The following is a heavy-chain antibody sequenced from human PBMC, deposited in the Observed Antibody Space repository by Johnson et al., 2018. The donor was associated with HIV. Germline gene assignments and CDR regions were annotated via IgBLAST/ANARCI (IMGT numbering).Heavy chain of an antibody. V-gene: IGHV3-11*01. CDR2: ITSDGTTI. Sequence: QVQLVESGGGLVQPGGSLRLSCAASGFTFSNYSIRWIRQAPGKGLEWVSCITSDGTTIYYADSVKGRFTISRDNSKNTLYLQMNSLGAEDTVVYYCARGGISGYSDGPGAFDIWGQGTMVTVSS. D-gene: IGHD5-18*01. CDR3: ARGGISGYSDGPGAFDI. J-gene: IGHJ3*02. CDR1: GFTFSNYS.